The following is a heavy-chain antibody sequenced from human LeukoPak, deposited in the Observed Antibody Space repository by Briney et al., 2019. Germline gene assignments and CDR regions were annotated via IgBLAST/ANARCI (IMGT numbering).Heavy chain of an antibody. CDR1: GFTFSSYS. D-gene: IGHD6-19*01. J-gene: IGHJ4*02. Sequence: GGSLRLSCAASGFTFSSYSMNWVRQAPGKGLEWVSSIHSSGSYTYYADSVKGRFTISRDNAKKSLFLQMNSLTAEDTGVYYCARDLSGWADYWGQGTLVTVSS. CDR2: IHSSGSYT. CDR3: ARDLSGWADY. V-gene: IGHV3-21*01.